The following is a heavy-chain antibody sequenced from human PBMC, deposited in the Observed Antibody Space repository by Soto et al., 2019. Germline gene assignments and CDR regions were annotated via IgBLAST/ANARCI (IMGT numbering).Heavy chain of an antibody. J-gene: IGHJ4*02. Sequence: SETLSLTCTVSGGSIRSWYWSWIRQPPGKRLEWIGYIYYSGSTNYNPSLKSRVTISVDTSKNQFSLKLSSLSAADTAVYYCARRYGYSFDYWGQGTLVTVSS. CDR2: IYYSGST. CDR1: GGSIRSWY. V-gene: IGHV4-59*01. CDR3: ARRYGYSFDY. D-gene: IGHD4-4*01.